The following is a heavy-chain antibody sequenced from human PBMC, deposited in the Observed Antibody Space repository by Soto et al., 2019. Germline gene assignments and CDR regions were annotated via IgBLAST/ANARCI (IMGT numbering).Heavy chain of an antibody. CDR3: AKDPPLYGSSWYTAFDI. CDR2: IYSGGST. J-gene: IGHJ3*02. Sequence: PGGSLRLSCAASGFTVSSSYMSWVRQAPGKGLEWVSVIYSGGSTYYADSVKGRFTISRDNSKNTLYLQMNSLRAEDTAVYYCAKDPPLYGSSWYTAFDIWGQGTMVTVSS. V-gene: IGHV3-53*01. D-gene: IGHD6-13*01. CDR1: GFTVSSSY.